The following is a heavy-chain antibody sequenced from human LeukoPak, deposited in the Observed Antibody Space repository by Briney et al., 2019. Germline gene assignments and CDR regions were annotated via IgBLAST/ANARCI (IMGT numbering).Heavy chain of an antibody. D-gene: IGHD2-15*01. V-gene: IGHV1-2*02. Sequence: GASVKVSCKASGYTFTGYYMHWVRQAPGQGLEWMGWINPNSGGTNYAQKFQGRVTMTRDTSISTAYMELSRLRSDDTAVYYCARAGYCSGGSCYSDYWGQGTLVTVSS. CDR1: GYTFTGYY. CDR2: INPNSGGT. CDR3: ARAGYCSGGSCYSDY. J-gene: IGHJ4*02.